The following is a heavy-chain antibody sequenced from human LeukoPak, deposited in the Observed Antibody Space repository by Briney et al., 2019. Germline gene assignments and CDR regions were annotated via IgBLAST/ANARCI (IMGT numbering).Heavy chain of an antibody. D-gene: IGHD3-9*01. CDR1: GFTFSSYA. CDR3: AKGPVLRYFDWLDWFDP. Sequence: PGGSLRLSCAASGFTFSSYAMSWVRQAPGKGLEWVSAISGSGGSTYYADSVKGRFTISRDNSKNTLYLQMNSLRAEDTAVYYCAKGPVLRYFDWLDWFDPWGQGTLVTVSS. CDR2: ISGSGGST. V-gene: IGHV3-23*01. J-gene: IGHJ5*02.